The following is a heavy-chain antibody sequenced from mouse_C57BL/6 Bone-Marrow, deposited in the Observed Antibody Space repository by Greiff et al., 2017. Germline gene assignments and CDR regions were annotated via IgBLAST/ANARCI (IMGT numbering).Heavy chain of an antibody. CDR3: ARADSHADAMDY. Sequence: QVQLQQPVAELVKPGASVKMSCKASGYTFTSYWITWVKQRPGQGLEWIGDIYPGSGSTNYNEKFQSKATLTVDTSSSTAYMQLSSLTSEDAAVYYCARADSHADAMDYWGQGTAVTVSS. D-gene: IGHD3-3*01. CDR1: GYTFTSYW. J-gene: IGHJ4*01. V-gene: IGHV1-55*01. CDR2: IYPGSGST.